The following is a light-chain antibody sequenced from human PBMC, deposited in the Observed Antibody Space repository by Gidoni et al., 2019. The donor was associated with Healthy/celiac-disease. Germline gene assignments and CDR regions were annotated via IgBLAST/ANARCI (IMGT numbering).Light chain of an antibody. CDR3: QQYYSYPRT. J-gene: IGKJ3*01. CDR2: AAS. CDR1: QGISSY. V-gene: IGKV1-8*01. Sequence: AIRMTQSPSSFSASPGDRVTITCRARQGISSYLAWYQQKPGKAPKLLIYAASTLQSGVPSRFSGSGSGTDFTLTISCLQSEDFATYYCQQYYSYPRTFGPGTKVDIK.